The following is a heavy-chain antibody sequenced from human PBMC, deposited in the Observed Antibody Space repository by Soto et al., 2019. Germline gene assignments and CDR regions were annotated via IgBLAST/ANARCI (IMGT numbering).Heavy chain of an antibody. CDR1: GFTFSSYS. D-gene: IGHD3-10*01. J-gene: IGHJ4*02. Sequence: SLRLSCAASGFTFSSYSMNWVRQAPGKGLEWVSSISSSSSYIYYADSVKGRFTISRDNAKNSLYLQMNSLRAEDTAVYYCARKARSSPLGYGSPHFDYWGQGTQVTVSS. V-gene: IGHV3-21*01. CDR3: ARKARSSPLGYGSPHFDY. CDR2: ISSSSSYI.